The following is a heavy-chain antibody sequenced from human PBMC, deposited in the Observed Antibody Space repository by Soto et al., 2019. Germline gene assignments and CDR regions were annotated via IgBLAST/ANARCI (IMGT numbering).Heavy chain of an antibody. CDR3: ARNTGTYYYYYYMDV. V-gene: IGHV4-39*01. J-gene: IGHJ6*03. Sequence: QLQLQESGPGLVKPSETLSLTCTVSGGSISSSSYYWGWIRQPPGKGREWIGSIYYSGSTYYNPSLKSRVTISVDTSKNQFSLKLSSVTAADTAVYYCARNTGTYYYYYYMDVWGKGTTVTVSS. D-gene: IGHD3-10*01. CDR2: IYYSGST. CDR1: GGSISSSSYY.